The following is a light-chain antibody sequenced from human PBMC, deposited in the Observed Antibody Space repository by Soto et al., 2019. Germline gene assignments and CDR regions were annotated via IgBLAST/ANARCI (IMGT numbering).Light chain of an antibody. CDR2: LGS. J-gene: IGKJ1*01. V-gene: IGKV2-28*01. CDR1: QSLLHSNGNIY. Sequence: IVFNQTKLSLPVTPGEPASISCRSSQSLLHSNGNIYLDWYLQKPGQSPQLLIYLGSIRASGVPDRFSGSGSGTDFTLKITRVEAEDVGVYYCMQAIQAPRTCGLGTKVDIK. CDR3: MQAIQAPRT.